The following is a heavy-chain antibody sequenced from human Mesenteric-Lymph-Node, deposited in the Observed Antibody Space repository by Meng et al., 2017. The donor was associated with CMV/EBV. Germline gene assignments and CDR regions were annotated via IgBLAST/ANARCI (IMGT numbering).Heavy chain of an antibody. Sequence: ASVKVSCKASGYTFTGYYMHWVRQAPGQGLEWMGWINPNSGGTNYAQKFQGRVTMTRDISIGTAYMELTSLRSEDTAVYYCARGRQFKGSGPMGYWGQGTLVTVSS. J-gene: IGHJ4*02. CDR1: GYTFTGYY. V-gene: IGHV1-2*02. CDR3: ARGRQFKGSGPMGY. CDR2: INPNSGGT. D-gene: IGHD3-10*01.